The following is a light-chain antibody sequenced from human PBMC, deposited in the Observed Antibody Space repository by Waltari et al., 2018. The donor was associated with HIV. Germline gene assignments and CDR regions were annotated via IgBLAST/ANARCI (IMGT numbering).Light chain of an antibody. V-gene: IGLV1-51*01. CDR1: SSNIGNNY. Sequence: QSVLTQPPSVSAAPGQKVTISCSGSSSNIGNNYVSWYQQFPGTAPKLLIYDNNKRPSGIPDRFSASGDEADYYCGTWDNSLSAGVLFGGGTKLTVL. CDR3: GTWDNSLSAGVL. CDR2: DNN. J-gene: IGLJ2*01.